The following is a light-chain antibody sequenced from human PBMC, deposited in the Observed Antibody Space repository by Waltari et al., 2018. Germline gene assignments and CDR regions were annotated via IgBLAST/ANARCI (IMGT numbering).Light chain of an antibody. CDR2: DAS. V-gene: IGKV3-11*01. CDR1: QSVSSY. CDR3: QQRSNWPPIT. J-gene: IGKJ5*01. Sequence: ELVLTPSPATLSLSPGERATLPCRASQSVSSYLAWYQQKPGQAPRLLIYDASNRATGIPARFSGSGSGTDFTLTISSLEPEDFAVYYCQQRSNWPPITFGQGTRLEIK.